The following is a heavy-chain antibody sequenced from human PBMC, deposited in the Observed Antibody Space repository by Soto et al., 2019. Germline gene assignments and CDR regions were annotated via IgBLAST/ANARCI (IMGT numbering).Heavy chain of an antibody. CDR1: GFIFSDYY. J-gene: IGHJ4*02. V-gene: IGHV3-11*01. CDR2: ISGSAGTM. Sequence: QVQLVETGGGLVKPGGSLRLSCAASGFIFSDYYMSWIRQAPGKGLEWVSSISGSAGTMYYADSVKGRFTISRDNAKNSLSLQMNSLRAEDTAVYSCGRSRARFDYDILTGYAVGYWGQGTLVTVSS. D-gene: IGHD3-9*01. CDR3: GRSRARFDYDILTGYAVGY.